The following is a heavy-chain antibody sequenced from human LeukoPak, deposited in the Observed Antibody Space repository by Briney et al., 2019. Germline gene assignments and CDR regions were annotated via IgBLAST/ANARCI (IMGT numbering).Heavy chain of an antibody. CDR2: IYLDGRT. CDR1: GGSLTDSSYY. V-gene: IGHV4-39*01. J-gene: IGHJ6*03. Sequence: PSETLSLTCTVSGGSLTDSSYYWGWIRQSPGAGLEWVGKIYLDGRTNYAPSLRSRVTISIDTSKNQFSLRLTSVTAADRAVYYCARLGGSYFSHGYYFYYMDVWGKGTTVTVSS. D-gene: IGHD1-26*01. CDR3: ARLGGSYFSHGYYFYYMDV.